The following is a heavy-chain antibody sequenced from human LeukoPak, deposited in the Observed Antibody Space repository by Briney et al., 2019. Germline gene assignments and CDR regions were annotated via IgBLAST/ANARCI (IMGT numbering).Heavy chain of an antibody. CDR2: IYPADSST. CDR1: GYSFATSW. D-gene: IGHD3-22*01. J-gene: IGHJ4*02. Sequence: GESLKISCKGSGYSFATSWIGWVRQMPGKGLEWMGLIYPADSSTRYSPSFQGQITISADNSINTAYLQWSSLKASDTATYYCARRDDSKAFDYWGQGTLVTVSS. V-gene: IGHV5-51*01. CDR3: ARRDDSKAFDY.